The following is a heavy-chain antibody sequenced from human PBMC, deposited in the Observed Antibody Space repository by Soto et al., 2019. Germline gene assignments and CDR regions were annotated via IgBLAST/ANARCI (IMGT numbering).Heavy chain of an antibody. Sequence: GGLLRLSCTSAGVTCRSYARSLVRKTPGKGLEWVSYTSDSGETTYYADSVKGRFTISRDNSKNSMYLQMNSLRAEDTAVYYCAKDREIVGAAFDSWGQGTLVTVSS. CDR2: TSDSGETT. V-gene: IGHV3-23*01. CDR3: AKDREIVGAAFDS. J-gene: IGHJ4*02. CDR1: GVTCRSYA. D-gene: IGHD1-26*01.